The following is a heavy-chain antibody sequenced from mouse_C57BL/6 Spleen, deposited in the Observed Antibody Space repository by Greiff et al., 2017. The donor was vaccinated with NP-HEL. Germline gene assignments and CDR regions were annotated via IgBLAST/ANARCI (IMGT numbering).Heavy chain of an antibody. D-gene: IGHD2-14*01. CDR3: AIYLAVRQAVGEVDY. J-gene: IGHJ2*01. CDR2: ISDGGSYT. Sequence: EVKLMESGGGLVKPGGSLKLSCAASGFTFSSYAMSWVRQTPEKRLEWVATISDGGSYTYYPDNVKGRFTISRDNAKNNLYLQMSHLKTEDTAMYYIAIYLAVRQAVGEVDYWGQGTTLTSAS. CDR1: GFTFSSYA. V-gene: IGHV5-4*03.